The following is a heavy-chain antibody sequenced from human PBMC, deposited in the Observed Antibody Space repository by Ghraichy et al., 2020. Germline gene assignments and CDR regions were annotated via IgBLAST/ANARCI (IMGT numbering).Heavy chain of an antibody. CDR3: ARDHYDSSGNYYYYGMDV. Sequence: SETLSLTCTVSGGSVSSGSYYWSWIRQPPGKGLERIGYIYYSGSTSYNPSLKSRVTISVDTSKNQFSLKLGSVTAADTAVYFCARDHYDSSGNYYYYGMDVWGQGTTVTVSS. V-gene: IGHV4-61*01. J-gene: IGHJ6*02. CDR1: GGSVSSGSYY. CDR2: IYYSGST. D-gene: IGHD3-22*01.